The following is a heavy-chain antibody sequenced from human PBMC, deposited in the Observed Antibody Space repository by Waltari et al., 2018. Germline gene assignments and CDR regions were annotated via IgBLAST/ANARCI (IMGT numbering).Heavy chain of an antibody. CDR2: IYHSGST. CDR1: GYSISRGYY. D-gene: IGHD3-3*01. J-gene: IGHJ2*01. Sequence: QVQLQESGPGLVKPSETLSLTCAVSGYSISRGYYWGWLRPPPGKGPKGIGIIYHSGSTYYNPSLKSRVTISVDTSKNQFSLKLSSVTAADTAVYYCARLGGFLEWLFPLPYWYFDLWGRGTLVTVSS. V-gene: IGHV4-38-2*01. CDR3: ARLGGFLEWLFPLPYWYFDL.